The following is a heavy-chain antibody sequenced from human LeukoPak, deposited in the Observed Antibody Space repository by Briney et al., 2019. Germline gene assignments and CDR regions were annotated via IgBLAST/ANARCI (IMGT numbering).Heavy chain of an antibody. V-gene: IGHV3-23*01. CDR2: ISGSGGST. CDR3: AEGLLWFGELLGYFDY. J-gene: IGHJ4*02. CDR1: GFTFSSYA. D-gene: IGHD3-10*01. Sequence: GGSLRLSCAASGFTFSSYAMSWVRQAPGKGLEWVSAISGSGGSTYYADSVKGRFTISRDNSKNTLYLQMISLRAEDTAVYYCAEGLLWFGELLGYFDYWGQGTLVTVSS.